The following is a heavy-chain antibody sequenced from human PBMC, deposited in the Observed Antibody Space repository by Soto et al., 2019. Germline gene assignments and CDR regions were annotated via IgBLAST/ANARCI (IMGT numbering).Heavy chain of an antibody. J-gene: IGHJ5*02. CDR2: LYSGAGT. CDR1: GFTVSSNY. V-gene: IGHV3-53*01. Sequence: PGGSLRLSCAVSGFTVSSNYMSWVRQAPGKGLEWVSILYSGAGTYYADSVKGRFTISRDNSKNTLYLQMNSLRAEDTAVYYCARVNPPYPWGQGTLVTVSS. CDR3: ARVNPPYP.